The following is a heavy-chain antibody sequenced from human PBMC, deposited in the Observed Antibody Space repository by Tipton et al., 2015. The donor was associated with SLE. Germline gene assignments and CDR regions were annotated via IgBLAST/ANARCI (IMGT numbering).Heavy chain of an antibody. CDR2: INHSGST. J-gene: IGHJ4*02. CDR1: GGSISSHY. Sequence: LSLTCTVSGGSISSHYWSWIRQPPGKGLEWIGEINHSGSTNYNPSLKSRVTISVDTSKNQFSLKLSSVTAADTAVYYCASDSSGYYYFDYWGQGTLVTVSS. V-gene: IGHV4-34*01. CDR3: ASDSSGYYYFDY. D-gene: IGHD3-22*01.